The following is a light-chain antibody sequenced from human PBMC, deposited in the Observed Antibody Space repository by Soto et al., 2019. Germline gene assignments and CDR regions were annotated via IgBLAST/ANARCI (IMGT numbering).Light chain of an antibody. J-gene: IGKJ1*01. CDR2: KAS. V-gene: IGKV1-5*03. CDR1: QSISSW. CDR3: QQYNSYTRT. Sequence: DIQMTQSPSTLSASVGDRVTITCRASQSISSWLAWYQQKPGKAPKLLIYKASSLESGVPSRFSGSGSETEFTLTISSLQPDDFATYYCQQYNSYTRTFGQGTQVEIK.